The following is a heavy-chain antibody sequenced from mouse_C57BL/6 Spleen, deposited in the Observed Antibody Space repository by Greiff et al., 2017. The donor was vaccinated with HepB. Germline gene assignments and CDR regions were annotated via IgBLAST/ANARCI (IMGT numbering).Heavy chain of an antibody. V-gene: IGHV2-2*01. J-gene: IGHJ4*01. CDR2: IWSGGST. CDR3: ARNENAMDY. CDR1: GFSLTSYC. Sequence: VQLQQSGPGLVQPSQSLSITCTVSGFSLTSYCVHWVRQSPGKGLEWLGVIWSGGSTDYNAAFISRLSISKDNSKSQVFFKMNSLQADDTAICYCARNENAMDYWVQGTSVTVSS.